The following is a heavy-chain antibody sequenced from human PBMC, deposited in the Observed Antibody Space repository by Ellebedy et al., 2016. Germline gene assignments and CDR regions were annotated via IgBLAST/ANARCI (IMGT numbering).Heavy chain of an antibody. CDR3: ARDLVVAVAGTGADGAFDI. J-gene: IGHJ3*02. D-gene: IGHD6-19*01. CDR2: FDPEDGET. Sequence: ASVKVSCKVSGYTLTELSMHWVRQAPGKGLEWMGGFDPEDGETIYAQKFQGRVTMTEDTSTDTAYMELSSLRSEDTAVYYCARDLVVAVAGTGADGAFDIWGQGTMVTVSS. CDR1: GYTLTELS. V-gene: IGHV1-24*01.